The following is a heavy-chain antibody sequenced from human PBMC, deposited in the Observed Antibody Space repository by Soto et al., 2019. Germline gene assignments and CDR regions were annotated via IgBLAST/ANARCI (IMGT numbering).Heavy chain of an antibody. CDR3: ARSSGGNFGIIIEGSNWFDP. D-gene: IGHD3-3*01. CDR2: INPDNGVP. CDR1: GYTFTGYY. V-gene: IGHV1-2*02. J-gene: IGHJ5*02. Sequence: QVQLVQSGAEVKKPGASVKVSCKASGYTFTGYYVNWARQAPGQGLEWMGWINPDNGVPNYAQKFQGRITMTRDTSRSTVYMELSSLRSDDTAIYYCARSSGGNFGIIIEGSNWFDPWGQGTLVTVSS.